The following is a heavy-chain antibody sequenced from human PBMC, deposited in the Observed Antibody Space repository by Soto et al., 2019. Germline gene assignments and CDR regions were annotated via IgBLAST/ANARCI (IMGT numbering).Heavy chain of an antibody. CDR2: ISGNSGDT. J-gene: IGHJ3*01. V-gene: IGHV1-18*01. D-gene: IGHD2-21*01. Sequence: QVQLVQSGPEVKKPGASVKVSCKTSGYSFTTYGVRWVRQAPGQGLEWMAWISGNSGDTRFAQNFQGRVTLTTDTSTSTAYMELRSLTSDATAVYYCAKTRGDIFDAWGQGTMVIVSS. CDR1: GYSFTTYG. CDR3: AKTRGDIFDA.